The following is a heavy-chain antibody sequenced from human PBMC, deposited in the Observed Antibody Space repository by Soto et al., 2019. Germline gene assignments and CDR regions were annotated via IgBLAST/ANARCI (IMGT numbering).Heavy chain of an antibody. D-gene: IGHD3-10*01. V-gene: IGHV1-69*13. J-gene: IGHJ6*02. Sequence: SVKVSCQASGGTFSSYAISWVRQAPGQGLEWMGGIIPIFGTANYAQKFQGRVTITADESTSTAYMELSSLRSEDTAVYYCARPGHYYGSGSGYYYGMDVWGQGTTVTVSS. CDR3: ARPGHYYGSGSGYYYGMDV. CDR2: IIPIFGTA. CDR1: GGTFSSYA.